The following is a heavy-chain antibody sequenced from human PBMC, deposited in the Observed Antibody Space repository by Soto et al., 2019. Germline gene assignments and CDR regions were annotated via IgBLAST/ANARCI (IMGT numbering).Heavy chain of an antibody. D-gene: IGHD5-12*01. CDR3: ARDREGVGYSGYVHNWFDP. V-gene: IGHV1-69*01. Sequence: QVQLVQSGAEVKNPGSSVKVSCKASGGTFSSYAISWVRQAPGQGLEWMGGIIPIFGTANYAQKFQGRVTITADESTSTSYMELSSVRSDDTAVYYCARDREGVGYSGYVHNWFDPWGQGTLVTVSS. CDR1: GGTFSSYA. J-gene: IGHJ5*02. CDR2: IIPIFGTA.